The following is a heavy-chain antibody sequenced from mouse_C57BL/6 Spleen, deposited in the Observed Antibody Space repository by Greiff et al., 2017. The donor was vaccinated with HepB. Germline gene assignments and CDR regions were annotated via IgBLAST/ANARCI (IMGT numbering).Heavy chain of an antibody. CDR3: TRDRSNPRYFDV. D-gene: IGHD2-5*01. CDR1: GFTFSSYA. V-gene: IGHV5-9-1*02. J-gene: IGHJ1*03. Sequence: EVQLKESGEGLVKPGGSLKLSCAASGFTFSSYAMSWVRQTPEKRLEWVAYISSGGDYIYYADTVKGRFTISRDNARNTLYLQMSSLKSEDTAMYYCTRDRSNPRYFDVWGTGTTVTVSS. CDR2: ISSGGDYI.